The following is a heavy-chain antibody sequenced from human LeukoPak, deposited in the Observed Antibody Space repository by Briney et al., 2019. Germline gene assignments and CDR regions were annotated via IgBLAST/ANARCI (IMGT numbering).Heavy chain of an antibody. J-gene: IGHJ3*02. Sequence: GRSLRLSCAASGFTFSSYGMHWVRQAPGKGLEWVAVIWYGGSNKYYADSVKGRFTISRDNSKNTLYLQMNSLRAEDTAVYYCARPAAAHQRYDAFDIWGQGTMVTVSS. CDR2: IWYGGSNK. CDR1: GFTFSSYG. V-gene: IGHV3-33*08. D-gene: IGHD6-13*01. CDR3: ARPAAAHQRYDAFDI.